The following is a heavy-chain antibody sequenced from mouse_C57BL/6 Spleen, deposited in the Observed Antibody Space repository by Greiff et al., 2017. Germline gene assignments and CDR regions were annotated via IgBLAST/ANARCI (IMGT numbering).Heavy chain of an antibody. D-gene: IGHD3-2*02. CDR1: GYTFTSYW. V-gene: IGHV1-69*01. CDR2: IDPSDSYT. Sequence: VQLQQPGAELVMPGASVKLSCKASGYTFTSYWMHWVKQRPGQGLEWIGEIDPSDSYTNYNQKFKGKSTLTVDKSSSTAYMQLSSLTSEDSAVYYCARPTAQATGGTWFAYWGQGTLVTVSA. J-gene: IGHJ3*01. CDR3: ARPTAQATGGTWFAY.